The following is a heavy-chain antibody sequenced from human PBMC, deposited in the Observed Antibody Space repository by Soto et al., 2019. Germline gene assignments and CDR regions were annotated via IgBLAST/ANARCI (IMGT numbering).Heavy chain of an antibody. D-gene: IGHD3-10*01. J-gene: IGHJ4*02. Sequence: LRLSCAASGFTVSTSYMSWVRQAPGKGLEWVSVIYSGGSTYNADSVKGRFTISRDNSKNTLYLQMNSLRAEDTAVYYCAREGGSYGPFDCWGQGTLVTVSS. CDR1: GFTVSTSY. V-gene: IGHV3-53*01. CDR2: IYSGGST. CDR3: AREGGSYGPFDC.